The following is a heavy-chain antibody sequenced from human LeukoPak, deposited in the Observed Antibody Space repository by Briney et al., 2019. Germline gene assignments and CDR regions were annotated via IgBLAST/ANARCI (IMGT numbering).Heavy chain of an antibody. CDR2: ISWNSGSI. V-gene: IGHV3-9*01. J-gene: IGHJ4*02. CDR1: GFTFDDYA. CDR3: AKPPRGVVVVAATLFDY. D-gene: IGHD2-15*01. Sequence: PGESLRLSCAASGFTFDDYAMHWVRQAPGKGLEWVSGISWNSGSIGYADSVKSRFTISRDNAKNSLYLQMNSLRAEDTALYYCAKPPRGVVVVAATLFDYWGQGTLVTVSS.